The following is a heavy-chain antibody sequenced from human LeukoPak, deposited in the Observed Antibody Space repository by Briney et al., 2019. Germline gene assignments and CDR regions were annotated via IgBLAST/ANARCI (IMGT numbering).Heavy chain of an antibody. D-gene: IGHD6-13*01. J-gene: IGHJ4*02. V-gene: IGHV4-61*01. CDR1: GGSISSSSYY. CDR3: ARHGTIAAAGYFDY. CDR2: IYYSGSS. Sequence: PSETLSLTCTVSGGSISSSSYYWSWIRQPPGKGLEWIGYIYYSGSSNYNPSLKSRVTMLVDTSKNQFSLKLNSVTAADTAVYYCARHGTIAAAGYFDYWGQGSLVTVSS.